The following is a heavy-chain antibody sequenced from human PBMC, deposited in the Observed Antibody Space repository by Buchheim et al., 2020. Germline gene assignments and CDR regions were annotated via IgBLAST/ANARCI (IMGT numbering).Heavy chain of an antibody. J-gene: IGHJ4*02. V-gene: IGHV3-30*18. CDR1: GFTSSRYH. CDR3: AKDRSYCSGGSCPNYFDY. Sequence: QVQLVESGGGVVQPGRSLRLSCAASGFTSSRYHMHWVRQAPGKGLEWLAVISYDGSHKYYADSVKGRFTISRDNSKNTLYLQMNSLRAEDTAVYYCAKDRSYCSGGSCPNYFDYWGQGTL. D-gene: IGHD2-15*01. CDR2: ISYDGSHK.